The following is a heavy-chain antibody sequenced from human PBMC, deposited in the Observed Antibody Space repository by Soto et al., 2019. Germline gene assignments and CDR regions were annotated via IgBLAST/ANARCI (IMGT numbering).Heavy chain of an antibody. V-gene: IGHV4-4*02. Sequence: PSETLSLTCAVSGGSISSSNWWSWVRQPPGKGLEWIGEIYHSGSTNYNPSLKSRVTISVDKSKNQLSLKLSSVTAADTAVYYCARNYDSSVGGMDVWGQGTTVTVSS. CDR3: ARNYDSSVGGMDV. J-gene: IGHJ6*02. D-gene: IGHD3-22*01. CDR2: IYHSGST. CDR1: GGSISSSNW.